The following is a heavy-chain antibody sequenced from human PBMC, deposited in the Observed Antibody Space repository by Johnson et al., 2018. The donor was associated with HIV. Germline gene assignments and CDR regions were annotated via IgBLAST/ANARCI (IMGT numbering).Heavy chain of an antibody. Sequence: QVQLVESGGGWVQPGGSLSLSCAASGFTFSDSYMNWIRQAPGKGLEWVSYISESGTTIYYADSVKGRFTISRDNAKNSLYLQMNSLRAEDTAVYFCARVTKYYFDSSVDAFDIWGQGTVVTVSS. CDR3: ARVTKYYFDSSVDAFDI. V-gene: IGHV3-11*04. CDR1: GFTFSDSY. CDR2: ISESGTTI. J-gene: IGHJ3*02. D-gene: IGHD3-22*01.